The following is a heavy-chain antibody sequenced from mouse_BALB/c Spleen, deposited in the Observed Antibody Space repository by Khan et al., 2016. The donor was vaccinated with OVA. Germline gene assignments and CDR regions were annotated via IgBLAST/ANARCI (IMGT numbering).Heavy chain of an antibody. J-gene: IGHJ3*01. CDR3: ARSGRLGLTY. Sequence: VQLQQSGPELVKPGASVKMSCKASGYTFTSYVMHWVKQKPGQGLEWIGYINPNNDGTKYNEKFKGKATLTSDKSSSTAYMEVTRLTSEDSAVYFCARSGRLGLTYWGQGTLVTVSA. CDR1: GYTFTSYV. D-gene: IGHD1-2*01. CDR2: INPNNDGT. V-gene: IGHV1S136*01.